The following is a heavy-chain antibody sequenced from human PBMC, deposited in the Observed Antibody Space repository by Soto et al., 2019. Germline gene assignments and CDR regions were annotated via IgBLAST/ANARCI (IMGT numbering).Heavy chain of an antibody. Sequence: EVQLVESGGGLVQPGGSLRLSCAASGFTFSSYNMNWVRQAPGKGLEWLSYISSGSSIIYYADSVKGRFTIFRDNAKNSLYLQMNSLRAEDTAMYYCARVLYCSSTTCLRADDCWGQGTLVTVSS. CDR2: ISSGSSII. J-gene: IGHJ4*02. CDR3: ARVLYCSSTTCLRADDC. D-gene: IGHD2-2*01. V-gene: IGHV3-48*01. CDR1: GFTFSSYN.